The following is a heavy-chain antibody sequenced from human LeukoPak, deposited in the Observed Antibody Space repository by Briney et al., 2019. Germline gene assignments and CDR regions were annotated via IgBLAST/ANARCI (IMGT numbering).Heavy chain of an antibody. V-gene: IGHV4-34*01. CDR2: INHSGST. CDR3: ARKPRINCSGGSCRTRSAFDI. D-gene: IGHD2-15*01. J-gene: IGHJ3*02. Sequence: SETLSLTCAVYGGSFSGYYWSWIRHPPGKGLEWIGEINHSGSTNYNPSLKSRVTISVDTSKNQFSLKLSSVTAADTAVYYCARKPRINCSGGSCRTRSAFDIWGQGTMVTVSS. CDR1: GGSFSGYY.